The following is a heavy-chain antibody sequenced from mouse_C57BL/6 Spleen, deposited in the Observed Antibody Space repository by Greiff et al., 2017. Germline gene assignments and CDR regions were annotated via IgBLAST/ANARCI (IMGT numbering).Heavy chain of an antibody. J-gene: IGHJ1*03. Sequence: EVQLQQSGPELVKPGASVKISCKASGYTFTDYYMNWVKQSPGKSLEWIGDINPNNGGTSYNQKFKGKATLTVDKSSSTAYMELRSLTSEDSAVYYCASSGRTWYFDVWGTGTTVTVSS. CDR3: ASSGRTWYFDV. CDR1: GYTFTDYY. V-gene: IGHV1-26*01. CDR2: INPNNGGT. D-gene: IGHD3-1*01.